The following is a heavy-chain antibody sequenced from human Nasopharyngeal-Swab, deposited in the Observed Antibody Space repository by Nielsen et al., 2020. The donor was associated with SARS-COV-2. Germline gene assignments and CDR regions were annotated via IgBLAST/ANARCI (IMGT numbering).Heavy chain of an antibody. CDR1: GGTFSSYA. V-gene: IGHV1-69*06. J-gene: IGHJ3*02. D-gene: IGHD3-10*01. Sequence: SVKVSCKASGGTFSSYAISWVRQAPGQGLEWMGGIIPIFGTANYAQKFQGRVTITADKSTSTAYMELSSLRSEDTAVYYCARDSTALYGSGSYLAFDIWGQGAMVTVSS. CDR3: ARDSTALYGSGSYLAFDI. CDR2: IIPIFGTA.